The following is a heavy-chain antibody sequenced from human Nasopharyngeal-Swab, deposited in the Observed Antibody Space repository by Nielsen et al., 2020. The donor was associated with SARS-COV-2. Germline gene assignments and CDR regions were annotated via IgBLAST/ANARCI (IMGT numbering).Heavy chain of an antibody. CDR1: GGSISSGGYY. V-gene: IGHV4-31*03. D-gene: IGHD2-15*01. Sequence: SETLSLTCTVSGGSISSGGYYWSWIRQHPGKGLEWIGYIYYSGSTYYNPSLKSRVTISVDTSKNQFSLKLSSVTAADTAVYYCARDPSAGYLDYWGQGTLVTVSS. CDR2: IYYSGST. CDR3: ARDPSAGYLDY. J-gene: IGHJ4*02.